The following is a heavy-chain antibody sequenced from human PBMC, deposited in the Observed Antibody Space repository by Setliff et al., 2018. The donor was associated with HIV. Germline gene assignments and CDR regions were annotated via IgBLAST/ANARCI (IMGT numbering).Heavy chain of an antibody. CDR1: GFTFTNAW. Sequence: PGGSLRLSCAASGFTFTNAWMSWVRQGPGKGLEWVGRIKSKTDGGTTDYAAPVKGRFTIPRDDSKNTVCLQVNSLKTEDTAVYYCATDRTYYESSGYRIAKDYWGQGTLVTVSS. D-gene: IGHD3-22*01. J-gene: IGHJ4*02. CDR2: IKSKTDGGTT. V-gene: IGHV3-15*01. CDR3: ATDRTYYESSGYRIAKDY.